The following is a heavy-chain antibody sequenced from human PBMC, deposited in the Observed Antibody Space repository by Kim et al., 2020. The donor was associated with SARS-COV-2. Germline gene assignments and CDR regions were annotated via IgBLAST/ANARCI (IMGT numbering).Heavy chain of an antibody. J-gene: IGHJ5*02. CDR1: GGSISSYY. CDR3: ARGPVVRGGHNWFDP. Sequence: SETLCLTCTVSGGSISSYYWSWIRQPAGKGLEWIGRIYTSGSTNYNPSLKSRVTMSVDTSKNQFSLKLSSVTAADTAVYYCARGPVVRGGHNWFDPWGQGTLVTVSS. CDR2: IYTSGST. D-gene: IGHD3-10*01. V-gene: IGHV4-4*07.